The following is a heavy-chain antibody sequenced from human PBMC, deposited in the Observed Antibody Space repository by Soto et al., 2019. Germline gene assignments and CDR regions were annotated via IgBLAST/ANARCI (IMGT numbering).Heavy chain of an antibody. J-gene: IGHJ4*02. Sequence: LRLSCTASGFTFSSFGMAWVRQAPGKGLEWVSAISGSADSSYYADSVKGRFTISRDNPKNTLYLQMDSLRAEDTGVYFCAEVGIGSFSHKSPFEHCGQAPQVTGSS. CDR2: ISGSADSS. D-gene: IGHD2-2*03. CDR1: GFTFSSFG. CDR3: AEVGIGSFSHKSPFEH. V-gene: IGHV3-23*01.